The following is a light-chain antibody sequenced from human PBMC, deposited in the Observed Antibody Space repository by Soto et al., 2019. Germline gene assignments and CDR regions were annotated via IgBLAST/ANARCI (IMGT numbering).Light chain of an antibody. J-gene: IGLJ2*01. V-gene: IGLV2-14*03. Sequence: QSALTQPASVSGSPGQSITISCTGTSSDIGAYDYVSWFQQYSGKAPTLIIYEVRFRPSGVSSRFSGSKSGNTASLTISGLQTEDEPDYYCGSYASATLIFGGGTKLTVL. CDR1: SSDIGAYDY. CDR3: GSYASATLI. CDR2: EVR.